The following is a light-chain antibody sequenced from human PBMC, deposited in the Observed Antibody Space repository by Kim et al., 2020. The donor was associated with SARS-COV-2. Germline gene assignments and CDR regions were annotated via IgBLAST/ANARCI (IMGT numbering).Light chain of an antibody. CDR1: KLGDKY. CDR3: QAWDSSVWV. Sequence: VSPGQTASITCAGDKLGDKYACWYQQKPGQSPELVIYQDSKRASGIPERFSGSNPGNTATLTISGTQAMDEADYYCQAWDSSVWVFGGGTKLTVL. CDR2: QDS. V-gene: IGLV3-1*01. J-gene: IGLJ3*02.